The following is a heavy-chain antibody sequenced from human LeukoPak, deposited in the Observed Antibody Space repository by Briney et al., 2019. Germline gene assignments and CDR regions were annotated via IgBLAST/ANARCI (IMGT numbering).Heavy chain of an antibody. J-gene: IGHJ4*02. CDR1: ELTLSSNY. CDR3: ARDIRSGDIPLDY. V-gene: IGHV3-53*01. D-gene: IGHD2-21*01. CDR2: IYSGGST. Sequence: GGTLRLSCAASELTLSSNYMSWIRQAPGRGLEWVSFIYSGGSTYYADSVRGRFIISKDNSKNTLYLQMNSLRAEDTAVYYCARDIRSGDIPLDYWGQGTLVTVSS.